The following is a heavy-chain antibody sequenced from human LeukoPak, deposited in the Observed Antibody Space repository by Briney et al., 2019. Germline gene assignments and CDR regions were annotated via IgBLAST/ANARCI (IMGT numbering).Heavy chain of an antibody. Sequence: PGGSLRLSCAASGFTFNTYSMNWVRQAPGKGLEWVSYISSGSSTIYYADSVKGRFTISRDNAENSLYLQMNSLRAEDTAVYYCARDDDYYGSGKSDYWGQGTLVTVSS. V-gene: IGHV3-48*04. CDR2: ISSGSSTI. CDR1: GFTFNTYS. CDR3: ARDDDYYGSGKSDY. D-gene: IGHD3-10*01. J-gene: IGHJ4*02.